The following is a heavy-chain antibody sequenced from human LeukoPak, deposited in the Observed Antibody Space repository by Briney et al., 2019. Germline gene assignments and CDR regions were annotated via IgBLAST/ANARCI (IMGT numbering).Heavy chain of an antibody. D-gene: IGHD5-24*01. V-gene: IGHV3-30*02. J-gene: IGHJ4*02. CDR1: GFTFSNYG. Sequence: PGGSLRLSCAASGFTFSNYGMHWVRQAPGKGLEWVAFIRYDGSNKYCADSVKGRFTVSRDNTKNTLYLQMNSLRAEDTAAYYCANLGDGYNLSGFFDYWGQGTLVTVSS. CDR3: ANLGDGYNLSGFFDY. CDR2: IRYDGSNK.